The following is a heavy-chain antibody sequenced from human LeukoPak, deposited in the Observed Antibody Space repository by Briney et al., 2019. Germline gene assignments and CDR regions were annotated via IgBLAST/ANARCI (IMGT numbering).Heavy chain of an antibody. CDR3: AREDPAWLQDYNWFDP. D-gene: IGHD5-24*01. CDR2: INPNSGGT. Sequence: ASVRVSCKASGYTLAGYYIHWVRQAPGQGIEWLGCINPNSGGTNYAQKFQGRVTLTRDTSISTAYMELSGLRSDDTAVYFCAREDPAWLQDYNWFDPWGQGTLVTVSS. CDR1: GYTLAGYY. J-gene: IGHJ5*02. V-gene: IGHV1-2*02.